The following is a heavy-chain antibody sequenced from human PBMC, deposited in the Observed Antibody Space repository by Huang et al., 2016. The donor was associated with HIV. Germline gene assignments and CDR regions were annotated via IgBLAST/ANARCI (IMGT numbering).Heavy chain of an antibody. J-gene: IGHJ4*02. D-gene: IGHD3-16*01. Sequence: QVQLVESGGGVAQPGEALRLSCEASGFNVRNYGMHWVRQAPGKGVEWGAFSRYDGSDSVYADFAKGRFTVSRENSDNTLFLQIKSLRLEDTAIYYCARDTWGGVTVHWGQGTLVTVST. V-gene: IGHV3-30*02. CDR3: ARDTWGGVTVH. CDR2: SRYDGSDS. CDR1: GFNVRNYG.